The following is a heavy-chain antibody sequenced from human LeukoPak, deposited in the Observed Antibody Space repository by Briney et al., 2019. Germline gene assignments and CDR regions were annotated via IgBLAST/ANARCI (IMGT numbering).Heavy chain of an antibody. Sequence: SQTLSLTCAVSGGSISSGGYSWSWIRQPPGKGLEWIGYIYHSGSTNYNPSLKSRVTMSVDTSKNQFSLKLSSVTAADTAVYYCAREWRYLRAFDIWGQGTMVTVSS. CDR3: AREWRYLRAFDI. V-gene: IGHV4-30-2*01. CDR1: GGSISSGGYS. D-gene: IGHD3-10*01. CDR2: IYHSGST. J-gene: IGHJ3*02.